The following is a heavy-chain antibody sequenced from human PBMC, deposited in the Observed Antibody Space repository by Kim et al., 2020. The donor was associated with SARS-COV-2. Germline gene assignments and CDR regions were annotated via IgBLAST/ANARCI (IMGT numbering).Heavy chain of an antibody. V-gene: IGHV3-9*01. Sequence: GGSLRLSCAASGFTFGDYAMHWVRQAPGKGLEWGSGISWNSGSIGYADSVKGRFTISRDNAKNSLYLQMNSLRAEGTALYYCAKGLPPKIVRGVITAPYWGQGTLDTFSS. CDR1: GFTFGDYA. D-gene: IGHD3-10*02. CDR2: ISWNSGSI. J-gene: IGHJ1*01. CDR3: AKGLPPKIVRGVITAPY.